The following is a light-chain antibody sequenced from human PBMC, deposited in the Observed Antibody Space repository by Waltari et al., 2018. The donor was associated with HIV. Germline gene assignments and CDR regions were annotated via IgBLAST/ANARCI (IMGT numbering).Light chain of an antibody. J-gene: IGKJ4*02. V-gene: IGKV3-20*01. CDR1: QSVDRRL. Sequence: EIVLRQAPGTLSLSPGDRATLACRASQSVDRRLLAWYQRKPGQPPRLLIYDASNRAPGIPDRFGGSRSGADFTLTISRREHEDFALYYCHQYGSFPLTFGGGTKVEV. CDR2: DAS. CDR3: HQYGSFPLT.